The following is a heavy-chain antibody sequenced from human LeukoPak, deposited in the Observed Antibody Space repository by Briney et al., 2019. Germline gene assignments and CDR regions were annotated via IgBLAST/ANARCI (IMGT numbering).Heavy chain of an antibody. J-gene: IGHJ5*02. CDR2: IYYSGST. Sequence: PSETLSLTCTVSGGSISSISYYWGWLREPPGKGLEWFGSIYYSGSTYYTPSLKSRVTISVDTSKDQFSLKLSSVTAADTAVYYCARGSSSWSHEFDPWGQGTLVTVSS. CDR3: ARGSSSWSHEFDP. D-gene: IGHD6-13*01. CDR1: GGSISSISYY. V-gene: IGHV4-39*01.